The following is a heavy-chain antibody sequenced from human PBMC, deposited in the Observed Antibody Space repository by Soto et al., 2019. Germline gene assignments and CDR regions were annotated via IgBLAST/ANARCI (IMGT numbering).Heavy chain of an antibody. CDR1: GFTFRSYW. CDR3: ARFYYDSSGYLPSPYYYYYGMDV. Sequence: LRLSCAASGFTFRSYWMSWVRQAPGKGLEWVANIKQDGSEKYYVDSVKGRFTISRDNAKNSLYLQMNSLRAEDTAVYYCARFYYDSSGYLPSPYYYYYGMDVWGQGTTVTVSS. D-gene: IGHD3-22*01. V-gene: IGHV3-7*04. J-gene: IGHJ6*02. CDR2: IKQDGSEK.